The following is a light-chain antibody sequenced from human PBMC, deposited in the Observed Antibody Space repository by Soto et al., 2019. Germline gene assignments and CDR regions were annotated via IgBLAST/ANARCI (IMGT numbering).Light chain of an antibody. CDR2: AAS. CDR1: QSISYF. V-gene: IGKV1-39*01. J-gene: IGKJ3*01. CDR3: QQTYSVPFT. Sequence: DIQMTQSPSSLSASVGDRVTITCRASQSISYFLNWYQQKSGTAPKLLIYAASSLQSGVPLRFSGCESGPDFTLTITNLQPEDFATYYCQQTYSVPFTFGPGTKVDV.